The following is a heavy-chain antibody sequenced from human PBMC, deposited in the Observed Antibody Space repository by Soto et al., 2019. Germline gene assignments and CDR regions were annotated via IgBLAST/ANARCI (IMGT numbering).Heavy chain of an antibody. D-gene: IGHD1-26*01. CDR1: GLTFSSDG. Sequence: GSLRLSGAASGLTFSSDGRHWGREAPGKGLEWVAVKWIDGNTKNYADSVKGRFTISRDNSKNTVYLKMNSLTAEDTAIYYCVCDSGTYPAYSSGMDVFGQG. CDR2: KWIDGNTK. V-gene: IGHV3-33*01. CDR3: VCDSGTYPAYSSGMDV. J-gene: IGHJ6*02.